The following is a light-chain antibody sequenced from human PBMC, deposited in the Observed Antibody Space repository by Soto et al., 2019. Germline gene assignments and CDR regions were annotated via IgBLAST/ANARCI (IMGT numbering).Light chain of an antibody. Sequence: QSALTQPRSVSGSPGQSVTISCTGTSSDIGGYNYVSWYQQHPGKAPKLMIYDVGKRPSGVPDRFSGSKSGNTASLTISGLQAEDEADYCCCSYAGSYTYVFGTGIKLTVL. CDR2: DVG. CDR3: CSYAGSYTYV. CDR1: SSDIGGYNY. J-gene: IGLJ1*01. V-gene: IGLV2-11*01.